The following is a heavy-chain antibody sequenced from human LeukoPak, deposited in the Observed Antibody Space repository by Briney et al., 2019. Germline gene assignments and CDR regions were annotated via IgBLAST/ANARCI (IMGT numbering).Heavy chain of an antibody. CDR2: IIPIFGTA. CDR3: ARGNYYDSSGYYRRAFDY. Sequence: SVKVSCKASGGTFSSYAISWVRQAPGQGLEWMGGIIPIFGTANYAQKFQGRVTITADESMSTAYMELSSLRSEDTAVYYCARGNYYDSSGYYRRAFDYWGQGTLVTVSS. CDR1: GGTFSSYA. V-gene: IGHV1-69*13. D-gene: IGHD3-22*01. J-gene: IGHJ4*02.